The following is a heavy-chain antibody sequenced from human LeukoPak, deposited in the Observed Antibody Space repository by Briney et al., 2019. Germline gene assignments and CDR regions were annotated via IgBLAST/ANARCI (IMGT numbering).Heavy chain of an antibody. D-gene: IGHD3-22*01. CDR3: ARGYYYDSSGYYYYETYFDY. CDR1: GYTLTGYY. CDR2: IIPIFGTA. V-gene: IGHV1-69*13. J-gene: IGHJ4*02. Sequence: SVKVSCKASGYTLTGYYMHWVRQAPGQGLEWMGGIIPIFGTANYAQKFQGRVTITADESTSTAYMELSSLRSEDTAVYYCARGYYYDSSGYYYYETYFDYWGQGTLVTVSS.